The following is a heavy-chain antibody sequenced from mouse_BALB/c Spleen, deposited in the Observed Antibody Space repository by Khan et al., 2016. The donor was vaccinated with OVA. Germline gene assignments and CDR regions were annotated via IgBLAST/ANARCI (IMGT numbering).Heavy chain of an antibody. CDR2: INPTSGYT. CDR3: SRDRIKY. J-gene: IGHJ2*01. CDR1: GYTFTSYW. D-gene: IGHD1-1*01. V-gene: IGHV1-7*01. Sequence: QVQLKESGAELAKPGASVKLSCTASGYTFTSYWMHWIKQRPGQGLEWIGYINPTSGYTNYNQKFKDKATLTADKSSSPAYMQLSSLTSDDSADYYWSRDRIKYWGQGTALTVSS.